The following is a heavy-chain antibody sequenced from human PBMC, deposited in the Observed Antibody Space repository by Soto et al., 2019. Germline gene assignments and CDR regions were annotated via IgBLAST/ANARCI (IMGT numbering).Heavy chain of an antibody. V-gene: IGHV3-11*01. CDR2: ISSSGSTI. CDR3: ASLYSSRWYPPYYGMDV. J-gene: IGHJ6*02. D-gene: IGHD6-13*01. Sequence: GGSLRLSCAASGFTFSDYYMSWIRQAPGKGLEWVSYISSSGSTIYYADSVKGRFTISRDNAKNSLYLQMNSLRAEDTAVYYCASLYSSRWYPPYYGMDVWGQGTTVTVSS. CDR1: GFTFSDYY.